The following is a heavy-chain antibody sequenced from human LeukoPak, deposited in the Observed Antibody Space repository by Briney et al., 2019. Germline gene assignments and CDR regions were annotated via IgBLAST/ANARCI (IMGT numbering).Heavy chain of an antibody. CDR1: GGSISSYY. J-gene: IGHJ5*02. CDR2: IYYSGST. CDR3: AGGVDAAAAYNWFDP. Sequence: SETLSLTCTVSGGSISSYYWSWIRQPPGKGLEWIGYIYYSGSTNYNPSLKSRVTISVDTSKNQFSLKLSSVTAADTAVYYCAGGVDAAAAYNWFDPWGQGTLVTVSS. D-gene: IGHD2-2*01. V-gene: IGHV4-59*01.